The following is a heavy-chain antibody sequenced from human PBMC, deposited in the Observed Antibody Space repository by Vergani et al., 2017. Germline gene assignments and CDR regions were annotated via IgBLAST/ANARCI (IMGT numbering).Heavy chain of an antibody. CDR3: ARESPYLGYCSGGSCYALRYFDL. CDR1: GGSFSGYY. CDR2: INHSRST. V-gene: IGHV4-34*01. J-gene: IGHJ2*01. Sequence: QVQLQQWGAGLLKPSETLSLTCAVYGGSFSGYYWSWIRQPPGXGLEWIGEINHSRSTNYNPSLKSRVTISVDTSKNQFSLKVRSVTAADTAVYYCARESPYLGYCSGGSCYALRYFDLWGRGTLVSVSS. D-gene: IGHD2-15*01.